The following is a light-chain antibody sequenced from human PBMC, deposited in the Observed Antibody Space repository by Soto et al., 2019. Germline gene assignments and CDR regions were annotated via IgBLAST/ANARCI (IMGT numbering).Light chain of an antibody. V-gene: IGKV2-28*01. CDR1: QSLLHSNGYNY. Sequence: DIVMTQSPLSLHVTPGEPASISCRSSQSLLHSNGYNYLDWYLQKPGQSPQLLIYLGSSRASGGPDRFSGSGSGTDFTLKISRVEAEDVGVYYCMQALQTPWTFGQGTKVEIK. CDR3: MQALQTPWT. CDR2: LGS. J-gene: IGKJ1*01.